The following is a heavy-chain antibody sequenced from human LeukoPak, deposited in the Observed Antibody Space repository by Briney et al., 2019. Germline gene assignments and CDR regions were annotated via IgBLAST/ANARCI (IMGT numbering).Heavy chain of an antibody. Sequence: GGSLRLSCAASGFTFSSYAMGWVRQAPGKGLEWVSAISGSGGSTYYADSVKGRFTISRDNSKNTLYLQMNSLRAEDTAVYYCAKDRGISGWYFDYWGQGTLVTVSS. CDR2: ISGSGGST. CDR1: GFTFSSYA. V-gene: IGHV3-23*01. CDR3: AKDRGISGWYFDY. D-gene: IGHD6-19*01. J-gene: IGHJ4*02.